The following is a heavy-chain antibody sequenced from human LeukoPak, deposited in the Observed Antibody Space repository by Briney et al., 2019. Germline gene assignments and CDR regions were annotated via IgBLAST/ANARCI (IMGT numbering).Heavy chain of an antibody. J-gene: IGHJ4*02. Sequence: ASVKVSCKASGYTFTSYAMHWVRQASGQRLEWMGWINAGNGNTKYSQKFQGRVTITRDTSASTAYMELSSLRSEDTAVYYCARRSIAVGVLDYWGQGTLVTVSS. CDR3: ARRSIAVGVLDY. CDR1: GYTFTSYA. CDR2: INAGNGNT. V-gene: IGHV1-3*01. D-gene: IGHD6-19*01.